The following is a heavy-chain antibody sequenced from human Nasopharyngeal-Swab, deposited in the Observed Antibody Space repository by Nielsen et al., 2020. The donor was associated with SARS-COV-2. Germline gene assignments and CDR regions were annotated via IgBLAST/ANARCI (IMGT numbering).Heavy chain of an antibody. CDR1: GYSFTNYW. J-gene: IGHJ4*02. V-gene: IGHV5-51*01. D-gene: IGHD6-13*01. CDR3: ARRGSSSWFLVDY. Sequence: GESLKISCQGSGYSFTNYWIGWVRQMPGKGPEWMGIIYPGDSDTRYSPSFQGQVTISADKSISTAYLQWSSLKASDTAMYYCARRGSSSWFLVDYWGQGTLVTVSS. CDR2: IYPGDSDT.